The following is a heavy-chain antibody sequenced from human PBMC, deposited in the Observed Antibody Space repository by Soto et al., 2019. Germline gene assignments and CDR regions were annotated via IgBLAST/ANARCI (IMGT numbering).Heavy chain of an antibody. Sequence: VQLLESGGGLVQPGGSLRLSCAASGFTFNNYAMGWVRQAPGKGLEWVSAITDSGDDTYYIDSVKGRFTISRDNSKSTLYLQMNSLRAEDTAIYYCAKVGSSSWSPHYYFDYWGQGTLVTVSS. CDR1: GFTFNNYA. D-gene: IGHD2-2*01. CDR2: ITDSGDDT. CDR3: AKVGSSSWSPHYYFDY. J-gene: IGHJ4*02. V-gene: IGHV3-23*01.